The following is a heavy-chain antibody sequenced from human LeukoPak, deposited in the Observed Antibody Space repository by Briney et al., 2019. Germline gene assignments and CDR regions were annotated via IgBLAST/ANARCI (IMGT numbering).Heavy chain of an antibody. CDR3: ARSNNDGDYLGVGFDY. Sequence: ASVKVSFTTSGYTFTTYAINWVRQAPGQGLEWMGWINTNTGNPTYAQGFTGRFVFSLDTSVSTTYLQISSLKAEDTAIYYCARSNNDGDYLGVGFDYWGQGALVTVSS. D-gene: IGHD4-17*01. CDR2: INTNTGNP. V-gene: IGHV7-4-1*02. J-gene: IGHJ4*02. CDR1: GYTFTTYA.